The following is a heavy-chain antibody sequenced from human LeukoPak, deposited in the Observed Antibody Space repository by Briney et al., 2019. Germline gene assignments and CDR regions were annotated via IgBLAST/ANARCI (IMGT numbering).Heavy chain of an antibody. CDR1: GFTLSSNY. V-gene: IGHV3-53*01. Sequence: PGGSLRLSCAASGFTLSSNYMNWGRQAPGKGLEWVSVIYSGGSTYYADSVKGRFTVSRDNSKNTLYLQMNSLRAEDTAVYYCARAGGYSSSYIYYFDYWGQGTLVTVSS. D-gene: IGHD6-13*01. CDR3: ARAGGYSSSYIYYFDY. J-gene: IGHJ4*02. CDR2: IYSGGST.